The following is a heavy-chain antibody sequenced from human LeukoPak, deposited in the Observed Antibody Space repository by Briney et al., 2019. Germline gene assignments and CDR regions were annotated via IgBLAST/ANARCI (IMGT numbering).Heavy chain of an antibody. CDR3: ARGYSSSSDY. V-gene: IGHV4-59*08. CDR2: IYYSGST. D-gene: IGHD6-6*01. J-gene: IGHJ4*02. CDR1: GGSISSYY. Sequence: PSETLSLTCTVSGGSISSYYWSWIRQPPGKGLEWIGYIYYSGSTNYNPSLKSRVTIPVDTSKYQFSLKLSSVTAADTAAYYCARGYSSSSDYWGQGTLVTVSS.